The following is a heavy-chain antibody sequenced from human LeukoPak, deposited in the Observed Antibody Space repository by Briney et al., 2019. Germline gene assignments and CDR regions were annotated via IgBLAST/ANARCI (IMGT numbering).Heavy chain of an antibody. V-gene: IGHV4-4*02. Sequence: PSETLSLTCAVSGGSISSSWWSWVRQPPGKGLEWIGEIFHSGSTNYNPSLKSRVTISVDKSKNHFSLELTSVTAADTAVYYCTCHSGWSGPSEWVQGTLVIVSS. D-gene: IGHD6-19*01. CDR2: IFHSGST. CDR1: GGSISSSW. CDR3: TCHSGWSGPSE. J-gene: IGHJ4*02.